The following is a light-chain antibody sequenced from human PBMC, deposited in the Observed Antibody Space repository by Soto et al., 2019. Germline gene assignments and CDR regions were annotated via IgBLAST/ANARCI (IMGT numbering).Light chain of an antibody. Sequence: DIQMTQSPSTLSASVGDRVTITCRASQSISSWLAWYQQKPGKAPKVLIYKASNLESGVPSRFSGSGSGIEFTLTISSLQPDDFATYYCQQYKTYSRTFGQGTKVEIK. V-gene: IGKV1-5*03. CDR3: QQYKTYSRT. CDR2: KAS. J-gene: IGKJ1*01. CDR1: QSISSW.